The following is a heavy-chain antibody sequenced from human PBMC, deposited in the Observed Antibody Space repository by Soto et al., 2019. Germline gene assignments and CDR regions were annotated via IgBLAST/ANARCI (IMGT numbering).Heavy chain of an antibody. CDR2: INPSGGST. CDR3: ARSIVPAANYYYYYMDV. Sequence: GASVKVSCKASGYTFTSYYMHWVRQAPGQGLEWMGIINPSGGSTSYAQKFQGRVTMTRDTSTSTVYMELSSLRSEDTAVYYCARSIVPAANYYYYYMDVWGKGTTVTAP. D-gene: IGHD2-2*01. J-gene: IGHJ6*03. CDR1: GYTFTSYY. V-gene: IGHV1-46*03.